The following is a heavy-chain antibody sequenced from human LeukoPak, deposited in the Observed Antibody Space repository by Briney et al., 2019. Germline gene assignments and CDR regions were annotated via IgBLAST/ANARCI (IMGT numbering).Heavy chain of an antibody. CDR1: GGSFSDNF. Sequence: SETLSLTCAVYGGSFSDNFWSWIRQPPGKGLEWIGEINHSGSTNYNPSLKSRVTISVDTSKNQFSLKLSSVTAADTAVYYCARNQDIVGPFDYWGQGTLVTVSS. J-gene: IGHJ4*02. CDR2: INHSGST. D-gene: IGHD2-15*01. CDR3: ARNQDIVGPFDY. V-gene: IGHV4-34*01.